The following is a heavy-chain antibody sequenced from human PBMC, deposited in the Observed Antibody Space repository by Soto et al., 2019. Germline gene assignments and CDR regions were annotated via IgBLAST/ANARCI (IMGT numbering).Heavy chain of an antibody. CDR2: ISSSGDST. V-gene: IGHV3-23*01. J-gene: IGHJ4*02. CDR1: GFTFSSYV. Sequence: GGSLRLSCAASGFTFSSYVMTWVRQAPGKGLEWVSAISSSGDSTYFADSVKGRVTISRDNSRNTLYLQMSSLRAEDTAVYSCARAASGYRNFDYWGQGALVTASS. D-gene: IGHD3-22*01. CDR3: ARAASGYRNFDY.